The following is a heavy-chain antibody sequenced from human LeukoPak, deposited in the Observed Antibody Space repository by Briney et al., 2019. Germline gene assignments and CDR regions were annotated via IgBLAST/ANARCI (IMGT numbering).Heavy chain of an antibody. Sequence: PGGSLRLSCAASGFTFSSYGMHWVRQAPGKGLEWAAVIWYDGSNKYYADSVKGRFTISRDNSKNTLYLQMNSLRAEDTAVYYCARDDSSSWLDAFDIWGQGTMVTVSS. CDR3: ARDDSSSWLDAFDI. J-gene: IGHJ3*02. V-gene: IGHV3-33*01. CDR1: GFTFSSYG. D-gene: IGHD6-13*01. CDR2: IWYDGSNK.